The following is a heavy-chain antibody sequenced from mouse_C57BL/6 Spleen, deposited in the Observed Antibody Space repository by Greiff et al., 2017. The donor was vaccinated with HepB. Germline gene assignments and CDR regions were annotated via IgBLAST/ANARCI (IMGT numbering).Heavy chain of an antibody. CDR1: GYTFTSYW. CDR2: IHPSDSDT. D-gene: IGHD1-1*01. J-gene: IGHJ3*01. CDR3: AMVYYYGSSSAWFAY. Sequence: QVQLQQPGAELVKPGASVKVSCKASGYTFTSYWMHWVKQRPGQGLEWIGRIHPSDSDTNYNQKFKGKATLTVDKSSSTAYMQLSSLTSEDSAVYYCAMVYYYGSSSAWFAYWGQGTLVTVSA. V-gene: IGHV1-74*01.